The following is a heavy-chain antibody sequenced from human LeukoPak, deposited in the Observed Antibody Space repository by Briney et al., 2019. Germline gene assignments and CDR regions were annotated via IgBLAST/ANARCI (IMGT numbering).Heavy chain of an antibody. V-gene: IGHV1-2*02. J-gene: IGHJ5*02. Sequence: ASVRVSCKASGYTFTGYYIHRVRQAPGQGLEWMGWISPNSGGTKYAQSFQGRVTMTRDTSSNTAHMELSRLRSDDTAVYYCARGDCSVNGCHGGNWFDPWGQGTLVTVSS. D-gene: IGHD2-15*01. CDR2: ISPNSGGT. CDR1: GYTFTGYY. CDR3: ARGDCSVNGCHGGNWFDP.